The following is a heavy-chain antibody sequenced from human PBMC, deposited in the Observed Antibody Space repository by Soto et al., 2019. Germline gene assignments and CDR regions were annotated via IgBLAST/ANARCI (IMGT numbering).Heavy chain of an antibody. D-gene: IGHD3-22*01. J-gene: IGHJ4*02. Sequence: QVQLVQSGAEVRKPGSSVKVSCKASGGTFSRHAISWVRQAPGQGLEWMGGIIPIFGTANHAQKFQGKIMIIGEESTGTGSMGVGSPRTDDTAIYYCAGGWGYDYSDYYYAYWGQGTLVIVSS. CDR3: AGGWGYDYSDYYYAY. V-gene: IGHV1-69*01. CDR2: IIPIFGTA. CDR1: GGTFSRHA.